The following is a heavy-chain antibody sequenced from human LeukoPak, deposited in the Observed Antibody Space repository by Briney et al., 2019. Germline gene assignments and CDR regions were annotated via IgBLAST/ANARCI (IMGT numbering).Heavy chain of an antibody. D-gene: IGHD7-27*01. V-gene: IGHV3-23*01. J-gene: IGHJ3*01. Sequence: GGSLSLSCSASGLIFRSYVMSWVRQARGKGLEWVSGISVKGASTYYADSVKGRFSFSRDNSQNTLFLQMNNLRVDDTAIYFCAKGTLGTLYDGFDLWGHGTMVTVSS. CDR2: ISVKGAST. CDR3: AKGTLGTLYDGFDL. CDR1: GLIFRSYV.